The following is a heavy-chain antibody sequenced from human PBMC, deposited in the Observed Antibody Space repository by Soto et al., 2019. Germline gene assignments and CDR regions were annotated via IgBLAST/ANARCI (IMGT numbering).Heavy chain of an antibody. CDR1: GFTFSSYA. CDR3: AKVQGPLIAVAVNFDY. Sequence: PGGSLRLSCAASGFTFSSYAMSWVRQAPGKGLEWVSAISVSGGSTYYADSVKGRFTISRDNSKNTLYLQMNSLRAEDTAVYYCAKVQGPLIAVAVNFDYPGQRTLVTFSS. V-gene: IGHV3-23*01. J-gene: IGHJ4*02. D-gene: IGHD6-19*01. CDR2: ISVSGGST.